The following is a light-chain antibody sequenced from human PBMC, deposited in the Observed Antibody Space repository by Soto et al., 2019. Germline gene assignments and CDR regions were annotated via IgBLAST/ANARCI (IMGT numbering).Light chain of an antibody. CDR2: EVS. J-gene: IGLJ3*02. CDR1: SSDIGYHNR. CDR3: SSFASRATLV. V-gene: IGLV2-18*02. Sequence: QSVLTQPPSVSGSPGQSVTISCTGTSSDIGYHNRVSWYQQPPGTAPKLMIYEVSTRYSGVPDRFSGSKSGNTASLTISGLQAEDEADYYCSSFASRATLVFGGGTKLTVL.